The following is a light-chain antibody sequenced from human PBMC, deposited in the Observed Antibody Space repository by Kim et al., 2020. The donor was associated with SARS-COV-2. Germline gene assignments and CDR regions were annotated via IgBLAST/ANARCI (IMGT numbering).Light chain of an antibody. CDR1: QSVLYNSNNKNY. CDR2: WAS. Sequence: DIVMTQSPDSLAVSLGERATINCKSSQSVLYNSNNKNYLAWYKQKPGQPPKLLIYWASTRESGVPDRFSGSGSATDFTLTISSLQAEDVAVYYCQQYYSTPYTFGQVTKLEI. V-gene: IGKV4-1*01. J-gene: IGKJ2*01. CDR3: QQYYSTPYT.